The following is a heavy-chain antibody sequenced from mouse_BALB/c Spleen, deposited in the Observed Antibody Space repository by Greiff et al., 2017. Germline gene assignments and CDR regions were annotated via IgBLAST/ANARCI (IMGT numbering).Heavy chain of an antibody. CDR3: ARGAETARALCYAMDY. V-gene: IGHV5-17*02. D-gene: IGHD3-2*01. CDR1: GFTFSSFG. Sequence: EVQLQESGGGLVQPGGSRKLSCAASGFTFSSFGMHWVRQAPEKGLEWVAYISSGSSTIYYADTVKGRFTISRDNPKNTLFLQMTSLRSEDTAMYYCARGAETARALCYAMDYWGQGTSVTVSS. J-gene: IGHJ4*01. CDR2: ISSGSSTI.